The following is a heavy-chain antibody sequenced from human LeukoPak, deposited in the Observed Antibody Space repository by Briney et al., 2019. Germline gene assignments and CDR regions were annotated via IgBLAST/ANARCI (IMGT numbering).Heavy chain of an antibody. CDR1: GFTFSIYE. Sequence: PGGSLRLSCTASGFTFSIYEMTWVRQVPGKGLEWVSYIDSSAETLYYMDSVKGRFTISRDNAKNYLYLQMNSLRAEDTAVYHCARDADVGVYLDYWGQGTLVTVSS. V-gene: IGHV3-48*03. CDR3: ARDADVGVYLDY. J-gene: IGHJ4*02. CDR2: IDSSAETL. D-gene: IGHD2-8*01.